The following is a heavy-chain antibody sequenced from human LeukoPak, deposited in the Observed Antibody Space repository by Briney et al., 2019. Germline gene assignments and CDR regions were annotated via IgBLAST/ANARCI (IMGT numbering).Heavy chain of an antibody. V-gene: IGHV3-21*01. Sequence: PGGSLGLSCAASGFTFSTYSINWVRQAPGKGLEWVSSISSGSTYIYYADSVKGRFTISRDNAKNSLSLQMNSLRADDTAVYYCARGSGSGWSWGTNYFDYWGQGTLVTVSS. J-gene: IGHJ4*02. CDR1: GFTFSTYS. D-gene: IGHD6-19*01. CDR2: ISSGSTYI. CDR3: ARGSGSGWSWGTNYFDY.